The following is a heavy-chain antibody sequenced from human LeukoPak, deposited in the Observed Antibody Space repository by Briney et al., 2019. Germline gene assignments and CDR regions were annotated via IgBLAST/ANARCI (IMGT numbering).Heavy chain of an antibody. CDR2: VHKSGST. D-gene: IGHD1-26*01. CDR3: AKEIVGAPTPGAY. V-gene: IGHV4-4*02. CDR1: TDSITSNW. J-gene: IGHJ4*02. Sequence: PSETLSLTCAVSTDSITSNWWSWVRQPPGKGLEWIGEVHKSGSTNYYPSLQSRVTISIDKSKDQIALELTSVTAADTAVYYCAKEIVGAPTPGAYWGQGILVTVSS.